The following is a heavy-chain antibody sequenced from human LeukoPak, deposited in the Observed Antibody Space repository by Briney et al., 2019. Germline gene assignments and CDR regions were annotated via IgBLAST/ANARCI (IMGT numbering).Heavy chain of an antibody. V-gene: IGHV5-51*01. D-gene: IGHD3-22*01. CDR2: IYPGDSDT. J-gene: IGHJ3*02. CDR1: GYSFTSYW. Sequence: GESLQISFKGSGYSFTSYWIGWVRQMPGKGLEWMGIIYPGDSDTRYNPSFQDQVTMSADKSISTAYLQWSSLKASDTAMYYCARRYYYDSSGLDGFDIWGQGTMVTVSS. CDR3: ARRYYYDSSGLDGFDI.